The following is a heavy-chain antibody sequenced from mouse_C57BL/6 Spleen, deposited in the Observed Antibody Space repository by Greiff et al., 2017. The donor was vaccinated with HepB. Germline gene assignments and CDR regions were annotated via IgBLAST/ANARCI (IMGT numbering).Heavy chain of an antibody. V-gene: IGHV5-9-1*02. J-gene: IGHJ3*01. CDR2: ISSGGDYI. CDR1: GFTFSSYA. Sequence: EVQGVESGEGLVKPGGSLKLSCAASGFTFSSYAMSWVRQTPEKRLEWVAYISSGGDYIYYADTVKGRFTISRDNARNTLYLQMSSLKSEDTAMYYCTRAGSPAVVATRFAYWGQGTLVTVSA. D-gene: IGHD1-1*01. CDR3: TRAGSPAVVATRFAY.